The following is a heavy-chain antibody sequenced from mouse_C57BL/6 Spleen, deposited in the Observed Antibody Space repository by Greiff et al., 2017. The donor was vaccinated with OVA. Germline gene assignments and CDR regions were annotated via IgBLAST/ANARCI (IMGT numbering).Heavy chain of an antibody. CDR3: ARGGDYVLFDY. J-gene: IGHJ2*01. CDR2: IHPNSGST. CDR1: GYTFTSYW. D-gene: IGHD2-4*01. Sequence: VQLQQSGAELVKPGASVKLSCKASGYTFTSYWMHWVKQRPGQGLEWIGMIHPNSGSTNYNEKFKSKATLTVDKSSSTAYMQLSSLTSEDSAVYYCARGGDYVLFDYWGQGTTLTVSS. V-gene: IGHV1-64*01.